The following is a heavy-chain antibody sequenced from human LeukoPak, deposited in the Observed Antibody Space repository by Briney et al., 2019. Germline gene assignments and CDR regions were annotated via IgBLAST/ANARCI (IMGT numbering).Heavy chain of an antibody. V-gene: IGHV3-23*01. CDR3: ARNMYSSSSNYYYYYYYMDV. D-gene: IGHD6-6*01. Sequence: GGSLRLSCAASGFTFSSYAMSWVRQAPGKGLEWVSAISGSGGSTYYADSVKGRFTISRDNAKNSLYLQMNSLRAEDTALYYCARNMYSSSSNYYYYYYYMDVWGKGTTVTVSS. J-gene: IGHJ6*03. CDR1: GFTFSSYA. CDR2: ISGSGGST.